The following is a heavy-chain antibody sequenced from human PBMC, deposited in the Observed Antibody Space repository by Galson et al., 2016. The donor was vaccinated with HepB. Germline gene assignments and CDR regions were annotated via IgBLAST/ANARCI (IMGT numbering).Heavy chain of an antibody. D-gene: IGHD3-16*01. CDR2: XXSDXXXT. J-gene: IGHJ3*02. V-gene: IGHV3-74*01. CDR3: ARGAGGFDI. CDR1: GFTFRXXX. Sequence: SLRLSCAASGFTFRXXXMHXXXQAXXXGLXXVSXXXSDXXXTRXPDSXXGRFTISXDNAKNTLYLQIXSLRGEDTALYYCARGAGGFDIWGQGTMVTVSS.